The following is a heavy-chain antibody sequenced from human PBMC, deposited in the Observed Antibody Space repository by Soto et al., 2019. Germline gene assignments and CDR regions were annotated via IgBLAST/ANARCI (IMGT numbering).Heavy chain of an antibody. V-gene: IGHV4-34*01. Sequence: PSETLSLTCAVYGGSFSGYYWSWIRQPPGKGLEWIGEINHSGSTNYNPSLKSRVTISVDTSKNQFSLKLSSVTAADTAVYYCARGVTSGYDLGWFDPWGQGTLVTVS. J-gene: IGHJ5*02. CDR3: ARGVTSGYDLGWFDP. CDR2: INHSGST. D-gene: IGHD5-12*01. CDR1: GGSFSGYY.